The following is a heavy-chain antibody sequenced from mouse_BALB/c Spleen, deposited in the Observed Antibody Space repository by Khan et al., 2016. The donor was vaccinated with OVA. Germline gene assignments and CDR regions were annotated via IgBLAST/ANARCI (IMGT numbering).Heavy chain of an antibody. CDR2: IFPGTGTT. J-gene: IGHJ3*01. CDR1: GYTFSSYW. V-gene: IGHV1S132*01. CDR3: ARGYFGNYEFAY. D-gene: IGHD2-1*01. Sequence: QVQLKQSGAELVKPGASVKLSCKTSGYTFSSYWIQWVKQRPGQGLGWIGEIFPGTGTTYYNENFKGKATLTIDTSSTTAYMQLSSLTSEDSAVYFCARGYFGNYEFAYWGQGTLVTDSA.